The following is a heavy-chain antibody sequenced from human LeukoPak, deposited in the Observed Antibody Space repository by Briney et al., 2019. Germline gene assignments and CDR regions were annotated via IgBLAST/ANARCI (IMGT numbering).Heavy chain of an antibody. CDR3: ARQAKYSYGSREAFDY. CDR2: IYYSGST. V-gene: IGHV4-59*08. J-gene: IGHJ4*02. CDR1: GGSISSYY. D-gene: IGHD5-18*01. Sequence: PSETLSLTCTVSGGSISSYYWSWIRQPSGKGLEWIGYIYYSGSTNYNPSLKSRVTISVDTSKNQSSLKLSSVTAADTAVYYCARQAKYSYGSREAFDYWGQGTLSPSPQ.